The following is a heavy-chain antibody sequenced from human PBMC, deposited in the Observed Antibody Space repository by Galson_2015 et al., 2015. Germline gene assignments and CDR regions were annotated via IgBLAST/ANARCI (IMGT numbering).Heavy chain of an antibody. CDR1: GYTFTSYY. D-gene: IGHD3-10*01. V-gene: IGHV1-46*01. J-gene: IGHJ4*02. CDR3: ARGEWFGELLYGVDY. Sequence: SVKVSCKASGYTFTSYYMHWVRQAPGQGLEWMGIINPSGGSTSYAQKFQGRVTMTRDTSTSTVYMELSSLRSEDTAVYYCARGEWFGELLYGVDYWGQGTLVTVSS. CDR2: INPSGGST.